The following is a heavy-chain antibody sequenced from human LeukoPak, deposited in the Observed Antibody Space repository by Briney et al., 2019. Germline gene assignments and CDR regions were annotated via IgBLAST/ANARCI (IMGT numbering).Heavy chain of an antibody. D-gene: IGHD3-9*01. V-gene: IGHV4-39*01. J-gene: IGHJ4*02. CDR3: ARLSDILTGYDY. CDR1: ADSISSRSCC. CDR2: IDYSGST. Sequence: KPSETLSLTCSVSADSISSRSCCWDWIRQPPGKGRGWIANIDYSGSTYYNPSRETRVTISVDTSKNQFSRKLSSVAAADTAWYSCARLSDILTGYDYWGQGTPATVSS.